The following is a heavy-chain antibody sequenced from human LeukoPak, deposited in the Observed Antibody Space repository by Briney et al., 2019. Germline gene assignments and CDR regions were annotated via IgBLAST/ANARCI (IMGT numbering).Heavy chain of an antibody. CDR1: GFTFSSYA. J-gene: IGHJ4*02. CDR3: AKGSDPRTAMVTCFDY. CDR2: ISGSGGST. Sequence: GGSLRLSCTASGFTFSSYAMSWVRQAPGKGLEWVSAISGSGGSTYYADSVKGRFTISRDNSKNTLYLQMNSLRAEDTAVYYCAKGSDPRTAMVTCFDYRGQGTLVTVSS. V-gene: IGHV3-23*01. D-gene: IGHD5-18*01.